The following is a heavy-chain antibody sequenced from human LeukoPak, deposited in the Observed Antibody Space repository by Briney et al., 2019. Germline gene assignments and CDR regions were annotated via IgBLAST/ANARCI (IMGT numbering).Heavy chain of an antibody. V-gene: IGHV1-2*02. J-gene: IGHJ3*01. CDR3: AILRFLDWRNDAFDL. CDR2: INPNRVGT. Sequence: GASVTVSSQASGYTFTVYYMHWVRQAPGQGLEWMGWINPNRVGTNYAQKFQGRVTITSDTSIRTAYMELSRLRFDDTAVYYCAILRFLDWRNDAFDLWGQGTMVSVSS. CDR1: GYTFTVYY. D-gene: IGHD3/OR15-3a*01.